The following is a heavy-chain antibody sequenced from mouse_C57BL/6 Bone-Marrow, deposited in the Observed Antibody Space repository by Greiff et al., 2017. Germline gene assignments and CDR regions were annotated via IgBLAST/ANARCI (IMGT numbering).Heavy chain of an antibody. Sequence: EVQLQESGPVLVKPGASVKMSCKASGYTFTDSYMNWVKQSHGKSLEWIGVINPYNGGTSYNPKFKGKATLTVDQSSSTAYMELNSLTSEDSAVYYCARSDGWFAYWGQGTLVTVSA. D-gene: IGHD2-3*01. CDR3: ARSDGWFAY. CDR2: INPYNGGT. V-gene: IGHV1-19*01. J-gene: IGHJ3*01. CDR1: GYTFTDSY.